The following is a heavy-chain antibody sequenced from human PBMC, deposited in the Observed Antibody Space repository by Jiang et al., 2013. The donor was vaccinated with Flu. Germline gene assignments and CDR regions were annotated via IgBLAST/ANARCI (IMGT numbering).Heavy chain of an antibody. V-gene: IGHV1-2*02. CDR1: GYNFTAHY. CDR3: AAGGDIVSSPGPRY. D-gene: IGHD3-16*02. CDR2: INPKSGGT. J-gene: IGHJ4*02. Sequence: EVKKPGASVRVSCKASGYNFTAHYIHWVRQAPGRGLEWMGWINPKSGGTHYAQKFEGRATLTRDTSILTAYMHLSRLRLGDAAVYYCAAGGDIVSSPGPRYWGQGTLVAVSS.